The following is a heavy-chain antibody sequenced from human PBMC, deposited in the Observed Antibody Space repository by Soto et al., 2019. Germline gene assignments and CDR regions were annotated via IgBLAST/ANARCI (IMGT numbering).Heavy chain of an antibody. J-gene: IGHJ6*02. CDR2: INPSGGSI. CDR1: GYTFTSCY. D-gene: IGHD6-6*01. Sequence: ASVKVSCKASGYTFTSCYMHWVRQAPGQGLEWMGIINPSGGSISYAQKFQGRVTMTRDTSTSTVYMELSSLRSEDTAVYYCAXDQTRIDSSSSGEYYYYGMDVWGQGTTVTVS. CDR3: AXDQTRIDSSSSGEYYYYGMDV. V-gene: IGHV1-46*01.